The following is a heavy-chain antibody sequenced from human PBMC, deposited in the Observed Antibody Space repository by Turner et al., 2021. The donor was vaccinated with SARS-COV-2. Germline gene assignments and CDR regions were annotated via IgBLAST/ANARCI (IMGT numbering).Heavy chain of an antibody. V-gene: IGHV4-34*01. Sequence: QVQLQQWGAGLLKPSETLSLTCAVYGGSFSGYYWSWIRPPPGKGLEWIGEINHRGSTNYNPSLKSRVTISVDTSKNQFSLKLSSVTAADTAVYYCAIKLWYISGWYAVDPWGQGTLVTVSS. CDR1: GGSFSGYY. CDR3: AIKLWYISGWYAVDP. CDR2: INHRGST. J-gene: IGHJ5*02. D-gene: IGHD6-19*01.